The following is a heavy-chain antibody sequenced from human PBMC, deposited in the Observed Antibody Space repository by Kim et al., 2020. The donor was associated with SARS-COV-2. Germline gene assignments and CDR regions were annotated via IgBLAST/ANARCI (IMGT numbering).Heavy chain of an antibody. CDR2: ISFDGNND. D-gene: IGHD3-10*01. Sequence: GGSLRLSCAASGFTFNTYTMHWVRQAPGRGLEWVAAISFDGNNDFYAGSVKGRFTISRDTSKNTLYVQMDSLRPEDTAVYYCAGAHYYGSGSFYPFHYWGLGTLVTVSS. CDR3: AGAHYYGSGSFYPFHY. J-gene: IGHJ4*02. V-gene: IGHV3-30-3*01. CDR1: GFTFNTYT.